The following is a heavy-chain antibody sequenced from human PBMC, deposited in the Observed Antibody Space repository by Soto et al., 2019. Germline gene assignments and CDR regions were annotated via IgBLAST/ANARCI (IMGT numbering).Heavy chain of an antibody. D-gene: IGHD3-22*01. CDR2: IKQDGSEQ. Sequence: GGSLRLSCAASGFTFSSYWMSWVRQAPGKGLEWVANIKQDGSEQYYVDSVKGRFTISRDNAKNSLYLQMNSLRAEDTAVYYCSRVSIAMIVGVMGHAFDIWGQGTMVTVSS. CDR1: GFTFSSYW. CDR3: SRVSIAMIVGVMGHAFDI. V-gene: IGHV3-7*01. J-gene: IGHJ3*02.